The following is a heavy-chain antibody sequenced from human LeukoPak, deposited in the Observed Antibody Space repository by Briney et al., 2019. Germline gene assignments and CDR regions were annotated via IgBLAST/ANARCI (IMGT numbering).Heavy chain of an antibody. J-gene: IGHJ4*02. Sequence: SETLSLTCAVYGGSFSGYYWSWIRQPPGKGLEWIGEINHSGSTNYNPSLKSRVTISVDTSKNQFSPKLSSVTAADTAVYYCARGSHYYDSSGYGYWGQGTLVTVSS. V-gene: IGHV4-34*01. CDR3: ARGSHYYDSSGYGY. D-gene: IGHD3-22*01. CDR2: INHSGST. CDR1: GGSFSGYY.